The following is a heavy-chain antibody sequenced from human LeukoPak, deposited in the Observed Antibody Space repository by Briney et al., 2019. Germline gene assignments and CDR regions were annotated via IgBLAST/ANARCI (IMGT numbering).Heavy chain of an antibody. J-gene: IGHJ4*02. CDR1: GAPVSSTDYY. CDR2: MSMSGTI. Sequence: SDTLSLTCTVSGAPVSSTDYYWSWIRQPAGKGPEWIGRMSMSGTINYNPSLTSRVTISPDTSKNQSFLKFSSVTAADTAMYYCAADPLWSAGAYWGQGMLVTVSS. V-gene: IGHV4-61*02. CDR3: AADPLWSAGAY. D-gene: IGHD2-21*01.